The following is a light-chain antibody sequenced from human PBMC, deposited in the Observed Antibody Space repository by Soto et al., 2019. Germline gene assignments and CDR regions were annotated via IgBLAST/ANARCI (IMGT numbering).Light chain of an antibody. V-gene: IGKV3-20*01. Sequence: EIVLTQSPGILSLSPGERATLSCRPSQSVSSSYLAWYQQKPGQAPRVLIYGVSSRSTGIPDRFSGSGFGTDVTLTISRLVPEDFVVYYCQQYGSYPALTFGGGNKVQIK. CDR3: QQYGSYPALT. CDR1: QSVSSSY. J-gene: IGKJ4*01. CDR2: GVS.